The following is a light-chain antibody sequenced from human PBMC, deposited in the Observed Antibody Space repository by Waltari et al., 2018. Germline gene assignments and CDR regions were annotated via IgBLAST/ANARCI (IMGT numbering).Light chain of an antibody. CDR3: SSYTGSSTLVV. J-gene: IGLJ2*01. CDR1: SSDVGGYNY. Sequence: QSALTQPASVSGSPGQSITISCTGTSSDVGGYNYVSWYQQHPGKAPKLMIYDVSDRPSGVSSRFSGSKYGNTASLIISGLQAEDEADYYCSSYTGSSTLVVF. CDR2: DVS. V-gene: IGLV2-14*03.